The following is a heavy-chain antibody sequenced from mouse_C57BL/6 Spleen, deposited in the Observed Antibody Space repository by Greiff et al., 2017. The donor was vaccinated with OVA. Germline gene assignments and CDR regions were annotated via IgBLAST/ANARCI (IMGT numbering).Heavy chain of an antibody. CDR3: ARDGSSYYYAMDY. CDR1: GYSFTGYY. D-gene: IGHD1-1*01. J-gene: IGHJ4*01. CDR2: INPRTGGT. V-gene: IGHV1-42*01. Sequence: EVQLQQSGPALVKPGASVKISCKASGYSFTGYYMNWVKQSPEKSLEWIGEINPRTGGTTYNQKFKAKATLTVDKSSSTAYMQLKSLTSEDSAVYYCARDGSSYYYAMDYWGQGTSVTVSS.